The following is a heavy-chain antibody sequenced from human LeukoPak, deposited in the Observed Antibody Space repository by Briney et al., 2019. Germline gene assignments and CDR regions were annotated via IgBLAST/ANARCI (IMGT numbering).Heavy chain of an antibody. V-gene: IGHV3-20*04. J-gene: IGHJ4*02. CDR3: ARDALKYYYDSSGYYFSY. Sequence: PGGSLRLSCAASGFTFSSYRMSWVRQAPGKGLEWVSGINWNGSSTGYADSVKGRFTISRDNAKNSLYLQMNSLRAEDTALYYCARDALKYYYDSSGYYFSYWGQGTLVTVSS. CDR2: INWNGSST. CDR1: GFTFSSYR. D-gene: IGHD3-22*01.